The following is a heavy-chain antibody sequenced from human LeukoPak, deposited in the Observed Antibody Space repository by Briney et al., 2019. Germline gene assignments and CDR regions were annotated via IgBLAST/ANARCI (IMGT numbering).Heavy chain of an antibody. V-gene: IGHV3-23*01. D-gene: IGHD7-27*01. Sequence: HPGGSLRLSCAASGFTFNSYAMSWVRQAPEKGLEWVATISGSGGGTYYADSVKGRFTISRDNSKNTLYLQMNSLRAEDTAVYYCARDLGNWGWNDFWGQGTLVTVSS. CDR2: ISGSGGGT. J-gene: IGHJ4*02. CDR1: GFTFNSYA. CDR3: ARDLGNWGWNDF.